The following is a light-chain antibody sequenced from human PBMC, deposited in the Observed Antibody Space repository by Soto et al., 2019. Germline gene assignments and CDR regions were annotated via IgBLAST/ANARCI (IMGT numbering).Light chain of an antibody. CDR2: GAS. Sequence: VLTQPPGTLSLSPGERATLPCSPSQSVSSSYLAWYQQKPGQAPTLLIYGASSRATGIPESFSGSGSGTDFTLTISRLEPEDFAVYYCQQYGSSPRTFGQGTKVDI. J-gene: IGKJ1*01. CDR1: QSVSSSY. CDR3: QQYGSSPRT. V-gene: IGKV3-20*01.